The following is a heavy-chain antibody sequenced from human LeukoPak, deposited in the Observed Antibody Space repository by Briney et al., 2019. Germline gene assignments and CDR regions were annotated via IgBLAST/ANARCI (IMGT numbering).Heavy chain of an antibody. J-gene: IGHJ6*02. CDR2: INPNSGNT. D-gene: IGHD3-9*01. Sequence: ASVKVSCKASGYTFTSYDINWVRQATGQGLEWMGWINPNSGNTGYAQKFQGRVTMTRNTSISTAYMELSSLRSEDTAVYYCARGRSILTGYYKQIYYYYGMDVWGQGTTVTVSS. CDR3: ARGRSILTGYYKQIYYYYGMDV. V-gene: IGHV1-8*01. CDR1: GYTFTSYD.